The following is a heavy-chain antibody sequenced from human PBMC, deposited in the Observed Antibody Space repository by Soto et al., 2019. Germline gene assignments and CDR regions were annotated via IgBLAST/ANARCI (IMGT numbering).Heavy chain of an antibody. Sequence: SVKVSCKASGGTFSSHAISWVRQAPGQGLEWMGGIIPFFKATNYAQKFQGRVTITADDSTSTAYMNLYSLRSEDTAVYYCARDVPLNYYDGTFSYYALDVWGQGTTVTVSS. CDR3: ARDVPLNYYDGTFSYYALDV. J-gene: IGHJ6*02. V-gene: IGHV1-69*13. CDR1: GGTFSSHA. D-gene: IGHD3-16*01. CDR2: IIPFFKAT.